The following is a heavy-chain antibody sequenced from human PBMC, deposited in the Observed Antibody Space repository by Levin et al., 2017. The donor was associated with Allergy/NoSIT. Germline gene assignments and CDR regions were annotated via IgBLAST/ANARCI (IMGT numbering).Heavy chain of an antibody. Sequence: PSETLSLTCAVYGGSFSGYYWSWIRQPPGKGLEWIGEINHSGSTNYNPSLKSRVTISVDTSKNQFSLKLSSVTAADTAVYYCARGPVAQLVYFDYWGQGTLVTVSS. V-gene: IGHV4-34*01. D-gene: IGHD6-6*01. J-gene: IGHJ4*02. CDR3: ARGPVAQLVYFDY. CDR2: INHSGST. CDR1: GGSFSGYY.